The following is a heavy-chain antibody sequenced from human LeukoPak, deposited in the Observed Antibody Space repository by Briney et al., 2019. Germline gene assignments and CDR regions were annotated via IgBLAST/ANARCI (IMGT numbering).Heavy chain of an antibody. CDR2: MNPNSGNT. Sequence: ASVKVSCKASGYTFTSYDINWVRQATGQGLEWMGWMNPNSGNTGYAQKFQGRVTMTEDTSTDTAYMELSSLRSEDTAVYYCATGYYYGSGSYSTHYYYYYMDVWGKGTTVTVSS. CDR3: ATGYYYGSGSYSTHYYYYYMDV. J-gene: IGHJ6*03. V-gene: IGHV1-8*01. CDR1: GYTFTSYD. D-gene: IGHD3-10*01.